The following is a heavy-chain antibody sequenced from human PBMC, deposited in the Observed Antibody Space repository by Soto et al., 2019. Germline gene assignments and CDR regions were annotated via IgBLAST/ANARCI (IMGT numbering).Heavy chain of an antibody. V-gene: IGHV3-30-3*01. CDR3: ARPLWRDDYNWGYFDL. CDR1: GFTFSSYA. Sequence: QVQLVESGGGVVQPGRSLRLSCAASGFTFSSYAMHWVRQAPGKGLEWVAVISYDGSNKYYADSVKGRFTISRDHSKNTLYLPMNSLRAEDTAVYYCARPLWRDDYNWGYFDLWGRGTLVTLSS. CDR2: ISYDGSNK. D-gene: IGHD4-4*01. J-gene: IGHJ2*01.